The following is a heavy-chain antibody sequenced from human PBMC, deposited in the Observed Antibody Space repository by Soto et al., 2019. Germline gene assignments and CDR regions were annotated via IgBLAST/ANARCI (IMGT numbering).Heavy chain of an antibody. V-gene: IGHV5-51*01. J-gene: IGHJ4*02. Sequence: GESLKISCRGSGFTFTNYWIAWVRQMPEKGLEWMGVIYPGDSETSYSPSFQGRVTISADKSINTAYLQWSSLKASDTAMYYCAKHEGYCSSTTCSNFDYWGQGTPVTVSS. CDR2: IYPGDSET. D-gene: IGHD2-2*01. CDR3: AKHEGYCSSTTCSNFDY. CDR1: GFTFTNYW.